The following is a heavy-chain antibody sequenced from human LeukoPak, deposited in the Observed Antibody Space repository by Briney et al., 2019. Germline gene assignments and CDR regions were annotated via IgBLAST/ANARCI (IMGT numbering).Heavy chain of an antibody. Sequence: SSETLSLTCAVYGGSFSGYYWSWIRQPPGKGLEWIGEINHSGSTNYNPSLKSRVTISVDMSKNQFSLKLSSVTAADTALYYCARGRKYTSGYRVTELGSGYSDYWGQGTLVTVSS. J-gene: IGHJ4*02. CDR1: GGSFSGYY. CDR3: ARGRKYTSGYRVTELGSGYSDY. V-gene: IGHV4-34*01. CDR2: INHSGST. D-gene: IGHD5-18*01.